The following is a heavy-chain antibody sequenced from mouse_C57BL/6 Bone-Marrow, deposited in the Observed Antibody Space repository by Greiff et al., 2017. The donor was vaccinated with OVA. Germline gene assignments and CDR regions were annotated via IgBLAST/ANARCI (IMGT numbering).Heavy chain of an antibody. Sequence: QVQLQQSGAELVKPGASVKMSCKASGYTFTSYWITWVKQRPGQGLEWIGDIYPGSGSTNYNEKFKSKATLTVDTSSSTAYMQLSSLTSEDSAVYYCAIYYDYDTGSLAYWGQGTLVTVSA. CDR3: AIYYDYDTGSLAY. D-gene: IGHD2-4*01. CDR2: IYPGSGST. V-gene: IGHV1-55*01. J-gene: IGHJ3*01. CDR1: GYTFTSYW.